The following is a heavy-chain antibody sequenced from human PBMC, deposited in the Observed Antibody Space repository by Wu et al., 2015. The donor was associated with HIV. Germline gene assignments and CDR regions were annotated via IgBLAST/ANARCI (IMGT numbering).Heavy chain of an antibody. Sequence: QDQLVQSGAEVKKPGSSVKVSCKASGGTFSSYGFSWVRQAPGQGLEWMGRIIPIVGTARYAQKFQGRVTITADESTSTAYMKLSSLTSEDTAVYYCVRDRTWDEDYWGQGTMVTVSS. CDR2: IIPIVGTA. CDR3: VRDRTWDEDY. V-gene: IGHV1-69*11. D-gene: IGHD1-26*01. J-gene: IGHJ4*02. CDR1: GGTFSSYG.